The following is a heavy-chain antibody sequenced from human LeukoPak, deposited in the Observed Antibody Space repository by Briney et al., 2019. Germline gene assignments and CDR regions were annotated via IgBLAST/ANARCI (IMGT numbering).Heavy chain of an antibody. CDR1: GFAFGSEA. CDR2: ISPGGGTT. D-gene: IGHD3-9*01. J-gene: IGHJ4*02. CDR3: AGTPVAGSRIFWRFLEY. V-gene: IGHV3-23*01. Sequence: GGSLRLSCAVSGFAFGSEAMSWVRQSPARGLEWVASISPGGGTTYYADYVKGRFTISRDNSKNSLFVQMNSLRAEDTAVYFCAGTPVAGSRIFWRFLEYWGQGALVTVSS.